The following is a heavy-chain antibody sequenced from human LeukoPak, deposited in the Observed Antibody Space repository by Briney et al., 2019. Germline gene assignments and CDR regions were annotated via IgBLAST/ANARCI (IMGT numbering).Heavy chain of an antibody. Sequence: PGRSLRLSCAASGFTFSSYAMHWVRQAPGKGLEWVAVISYDGSNKYYADSVKGRFTISRDNSKNTLYLQMNGLRAEDTAVYYCARDTAAAFDYWGQGTLVTVSS. CDR2: ISYDGSNK. J-gene: IGHJ4*02. D-gene: IGHD6-13*01. CDR1: GFTFSSYA. CDR3: ARDTAAAFDY. V-gene: IGHV3-30-3*01.